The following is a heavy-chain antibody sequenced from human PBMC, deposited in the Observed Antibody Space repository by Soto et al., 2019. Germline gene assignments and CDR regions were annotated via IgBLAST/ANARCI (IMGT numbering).Heavy chain of an antibody. V-gene: IGHV5-51*01. CDR3: ARHEQLYYYFYGLDV. J-gene: IGHJ6*02. CDR1: GFSFTTYW. CDR2: INPGDSEI. Sequence: CESLKIPFKASGFSFTTYWIGWVRQMPGKGLEWIGIINPGDSEIRYSPSFQGHVTISADRSISTAYLQWSSLKASDTAMYYCARHEQLYYYFYGLDVWGQGTTVTVSS. D-gene: IGHD1-1*01.